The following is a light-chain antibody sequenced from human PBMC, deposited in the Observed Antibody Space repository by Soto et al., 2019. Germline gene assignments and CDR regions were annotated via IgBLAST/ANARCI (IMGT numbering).Light chain of an antibody. J-gene: IGKJ2*01. CDR1: QRVSSY. Sequence: EIVLTQSPATLSLSPGERATLSCRASQRVSSYLAWYQQKPGQAPRLLIYDASNRATGIPARFSGSGSGTDFTLTISSLEPEDFAVDYCQQRSNWPPVYTFGQGTKLEIK. V-gene: IGKV3-11*01. CDR2: DAS. CDR3: QQRSNWPPVYT.